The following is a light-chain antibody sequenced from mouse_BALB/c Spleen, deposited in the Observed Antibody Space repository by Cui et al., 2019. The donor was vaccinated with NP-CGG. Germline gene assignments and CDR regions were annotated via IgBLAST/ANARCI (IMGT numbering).Light chain of an antibody. CDR3: ALWYSNHWV. CDR2: GTN. Sequence: QAVVTQDSALTTSPGETVTLTCRSNTGVVTTINYANWVQEKPDHLFTGLIGGTNNRAPGVPARFSGSLIGDKAALTIAGAQTEDEAIYFCALWYSNHWVFGGGTKLTVL. V-gene: IGLV1*01. J-gene: IGLJ1*01. CDR1: TGVVTTINY.